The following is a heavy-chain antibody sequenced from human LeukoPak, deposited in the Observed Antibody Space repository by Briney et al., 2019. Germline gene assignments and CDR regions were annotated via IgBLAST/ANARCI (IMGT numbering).Heavy chain of an antibody. CDR2: IYHSGST. V-gene: IGHV4-38-2*01. CDR3: ARPSLGLPAAFFDY. D-gene: IGHD2-2*01. J-gene: IGHJ4*02. CDR1: GGSFSGYY. Sequence: SETLSLTCAVYGGSFSGYYWGWIRQPPGKGLEWIGSIYHSGSTYYNPSLKSRVTISEDTSKNQFSLKLSSVTAADTAVYYCARPSLGLPAAFFDYWGQGTLVTVS.